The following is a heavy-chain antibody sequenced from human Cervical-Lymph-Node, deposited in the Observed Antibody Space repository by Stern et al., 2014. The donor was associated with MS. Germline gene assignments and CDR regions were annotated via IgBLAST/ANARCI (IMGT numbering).Heavy chain of an antibody. D-gene: IGHD3-10*01. CDR1: GFTFSTYV. V-gene: IGHV3-30*09. CDR3: ATLYGSGSWRGRFDY. CDR2: VSSDGSNK. Sequence: QVQLLESGGGVVQSGRSLRLSCAASGFTFSTYVMFWVSQAPDKGLECVAAVSSDGSNKYYADSVKGRFAISRDNSKSTLYLQMNSLRAEDTAVYYCATLYGSGSWRGRFDYWGQGTLVTVSS. J-gene: IGHJ4*02.